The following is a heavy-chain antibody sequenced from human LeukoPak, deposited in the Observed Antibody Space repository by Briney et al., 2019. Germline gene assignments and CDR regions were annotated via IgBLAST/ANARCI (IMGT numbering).Heavy chain of an antibody. Sequence: GGSLRLSCAASGFTFSDYYMSWIRKAPGKGLEWVSYISSSGSTIYYADSVKGRFTISRDNAKNSLYLQMNSLRAEDTAVYYCAREGDTAMVYNWFDPWGQGTLVTVSS. J-gene: IGHJ5*02. CDR1: GFTFSDYY. D-gene: IGHD5-18*01. V-gene: IGHV3-11*01. CDR3: AREGDTAMVYNWFDP. CDR2: ISSSGSTI.